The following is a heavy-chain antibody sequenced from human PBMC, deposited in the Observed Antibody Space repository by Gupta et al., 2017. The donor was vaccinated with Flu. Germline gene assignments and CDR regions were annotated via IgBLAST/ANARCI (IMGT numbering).Heavy chain of an antibody. D-gene: IGHD3-22*01. J-gene: IGHJ4*02. CDR2: IYYSGRT. Sequence: QVHLQESGPGLVTPSETLSLTCTVSGGSINGYYCGWIRQPPGKGLAWIGYIYYSGRTKDNPPHKSRVAMSVDATQKHFSLKMNSVTAADTAVYYCARYDSGGYSLEYWGQGTLVTVSS. V-gene: IGHV4-59*01. CDR1: GGSINGYY. CDR3: ARYDSGGYSLEY.